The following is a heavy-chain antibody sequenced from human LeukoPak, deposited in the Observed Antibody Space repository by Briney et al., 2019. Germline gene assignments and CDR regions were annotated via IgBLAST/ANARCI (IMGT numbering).Heavy chain of an antibody. D-gene: IGHD6-13*01. Sequence: ASVKVSCKASGYTFTCYYMHWVRQAPGQGLEWMGWINPNSGGTNYAQKFQGRVTMTRDTSISTAYMELSRLRSDDTAVYYCAREVRFSSSSWTAYYFDYWGQGTLVTVSS. CDR3: AREVRFSSSSWTAYYFDY. CDR2: INPNSGGT. J-gene: IGHJ4*02. CDR1: GYTFTCYY. V-gene: IGHV1-2*02.